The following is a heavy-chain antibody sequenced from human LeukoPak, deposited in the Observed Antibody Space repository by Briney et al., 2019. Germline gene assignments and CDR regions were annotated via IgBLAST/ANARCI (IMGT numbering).Heavy chain of an antibody. D-gene: IGHD6-19*01. J-gene: IGHJ4*02. CDR1: GGSISSSSYY. CDR3: ARLSRNPGYSSGWPYFDY. CDR2: IYYSGST. Sequence: SETLSLTCTVSGGSISSSSYYWGWIRHPPGKGLEWIGSIYYSGSTYYNPSPKSRVTISVDTSKNQFSLKLSSVTAADTAVYYCARLSRNPGYSSGWPYFDYWGQGTLVTVSS. V-gene: IGHV4-39*01.